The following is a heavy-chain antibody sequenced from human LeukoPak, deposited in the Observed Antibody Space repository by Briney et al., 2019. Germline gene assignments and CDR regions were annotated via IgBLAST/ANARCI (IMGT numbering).Heavy chain of an antibody. CDR2: INPSGGST. D-gene: IGHD6-25*01. CDR1: GYTFSSYN. CDR3: ARELAAGYFDY. J-gene: IGHJ4*02. V-gene: IGHV1-46*01. Sequence: ASVKVSCKASGYTFSSYNMHWVRQAPGQGLEWMGIINPSGGSTNYAQKFQGRVTMTRDTSTSTVDMELSSLRSEDTAVYYCARELAAGYFDYWGQGTLVTVSS.